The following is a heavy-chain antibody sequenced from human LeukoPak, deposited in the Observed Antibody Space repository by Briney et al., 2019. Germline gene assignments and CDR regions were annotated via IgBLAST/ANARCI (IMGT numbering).Heavy chain of an antibody. Sequence: GASVKVSCKASGYTFTSYYMHWVRRAPGQGLEWMGIINPSGGSTSYAQKFQGRVTMTRDTSTSTVYMELSSLRSEDTAVYYCARARNSYAFDYWGQGTLVTVSS. V-gene: IGHV1-46*01. CDR2: INPSGGST. CDR3: ARARNSYAFDY. D-gene: IGHD5-18*01. J-gene: IGHJ4*02. CDR1: GYTFTSYY.